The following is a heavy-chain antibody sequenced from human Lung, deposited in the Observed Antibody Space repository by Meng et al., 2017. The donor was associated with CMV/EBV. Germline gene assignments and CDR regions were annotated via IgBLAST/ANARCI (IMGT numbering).Heavy chain of an antibody. D-gene: IGHD4-23*01. CDR3: WGEHQDDGGNPNWFDP. J-gene: IGHJ5*02. CDR2: ISSSGSTI. Sequence: GGSXRLXCAASGFTFSSYEMNWVRQAPGKGLEWVSYISSSGSTIYYADSVKGRFTISRDNAKNSLYLQMNSLRAEDTAVYYCWGEHQDDGGNPNWFDPWGQGXLVTVSS. V-gene: IGHV3-48*03. CDR1: GFTFSSYE.